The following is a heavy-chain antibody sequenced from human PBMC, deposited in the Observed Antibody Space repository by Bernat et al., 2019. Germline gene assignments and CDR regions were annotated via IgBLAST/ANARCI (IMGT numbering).Heavy chain of an antibody. D-gene: IGHD3-10*01. CDR2: VNIDGSNT. J-gene: IGHJ4*02. CDR3: ARYYGSGTYAVDY. CDR1: GFTFSSYY. Sequence: EVQLVESGGGLVQPGGSLRLSCAASGFTFSSYYMHWVRQAPGKGLVWVSRVNIDGSNTGYADSVKGRFTISRDNAKNTLYLQMNTLGAEDTAVYYCARYYGSGTYAVDYWGQGTLVTVSS. V-gene: IGHV3-74*01.